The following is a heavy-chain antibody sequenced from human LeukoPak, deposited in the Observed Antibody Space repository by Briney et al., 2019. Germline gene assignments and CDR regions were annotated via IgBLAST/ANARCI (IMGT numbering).Heavy chain of an antibody. CDR1: GFIFSSYG. CDR3: AKDRQWGRQVSGAFDI. V-gene: IGHV3-30*02. CDR2: ISYDGSNK. J-gene: IGHJ3*02. D-gene: IGHD6-19*01. Sequence: PGGSLRLSCAASGFIFSSYGMHWVRQAPGKGLEWVAFISYDGSNKYYGDSVKGRSTISRDNTKNTLYVQMNRLRVEDTAVYYCAKDRQWGRQVSGAFDIWGQGTKVTVSS.